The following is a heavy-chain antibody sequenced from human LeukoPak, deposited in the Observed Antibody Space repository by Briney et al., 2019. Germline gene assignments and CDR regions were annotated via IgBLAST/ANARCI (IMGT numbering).Heavy chain of an antibody. CDR1: GFIFSNYE. CDR2: ISSGGSTI. Sequence: PGGSLRLSCAASGFIFSNYEVNWVRQAPGKGLEWVSYISSGGSTIYYADSVKGRFTISRDNAKKSLYLQINSLRAEDTAVYYCATHRYGSGTDYWGQGTLVTVSS. CDR3: ATHRYGSGTDY. V-gene: IGHV3-48*03. D-gene: IGHD3-10*01. J-gene: IGHJ4*02.